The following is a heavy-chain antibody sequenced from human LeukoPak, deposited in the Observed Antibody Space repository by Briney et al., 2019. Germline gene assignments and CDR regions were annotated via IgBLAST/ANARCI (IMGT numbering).Heavy chain of an antibody. V-gene: IGHV1-18*01. Sequence: ASVKVSCKASGYTFTSYGISWVRQAPGQGLEWMGWISAYNGKANYAQKLQGRVTMTTDTSTSTAYMELRGLRSDDTAVYYCTGDGGVSRDIVVVPAAISLGWWFDPWGQGTLVTVSS. CDR1: GYTFTSYG. CDR2: ISAYNGKA. D-gene: IGHD2-2*02. CDR3: TGDGGVSRDIVVVPAAISLGWWFDP. J-gene: IGHJ5*02.